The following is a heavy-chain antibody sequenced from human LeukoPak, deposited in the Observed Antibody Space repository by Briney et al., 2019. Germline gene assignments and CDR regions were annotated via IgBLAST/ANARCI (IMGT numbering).Heavy chain of an antibody. D-gene: IGHD2-2*01. CDR1: GCSISSYY. V-gene: IGHV4-59*01. CDR3: ARAYYCPSTRCHSDYYYYYHMDV. CDR2: ICQSGST. Sequence: SETLSPTCTFSGCSISSYYGSCIRQPPGKGLEWIGCICQSGSTNYNPSLKSRVTISVDTSKNQFSLNLSSVTAAAKAVYYCARAYYCPSTRCHSDYYYYYHMDVWGRGTTVTVSS. J-gene: IGHJ6*03.